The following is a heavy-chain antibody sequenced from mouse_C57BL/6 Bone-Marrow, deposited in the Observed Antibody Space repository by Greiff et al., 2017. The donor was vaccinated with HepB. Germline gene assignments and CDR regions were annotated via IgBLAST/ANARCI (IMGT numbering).Heavy chain of an antibody. D-gene: IGHD1-1*01. CDR2: IRLKSDNYAT. Sequence: EVKLMESGGGLVQPGGSMKLSCVASGFTFSNYWMNWVRQSPEKGLEWVAQIRLKSDNYATHYAESVKGRFTISRDDSKSSVYLQMNNLRAEDTGIYYCTAIITTSLYWYFDVWGTGTTVTVSS. V-gene: IGHV6-3*01. CDR1: GFTFSNYW. CDR3: TAIITTSLYWYFDV. J-gene: IGHJ1*03.